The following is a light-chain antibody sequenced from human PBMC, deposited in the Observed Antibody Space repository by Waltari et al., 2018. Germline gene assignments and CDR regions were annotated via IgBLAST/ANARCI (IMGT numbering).Light chain of an antibody. Sequence: VLTQSPGTLSLSPGERATLSCRASQSVGKYLAWYQQKPGQAPMLLIYDTSTRATGIPDRFSGSGSGTDFSLTISRLEPEDFAVYYCQKYVSLPATFGQGTKVQAK. CDR3: QKYVSLPAT. V-gene: IGKV3-20*01. CDR2: DTS. CDR1: QSVGKY. J-gene: IGKJ1*01.